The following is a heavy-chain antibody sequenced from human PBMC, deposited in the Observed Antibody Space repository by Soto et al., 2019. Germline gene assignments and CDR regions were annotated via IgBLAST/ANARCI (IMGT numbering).Heavy chain of an antibody. Sequence: PGGSLRLSCAASGFTFSNAWMSWVRQAPGKGLEWVGRIKSKTDGGTTDYAAPVKGRFTISRDDSKNTLYLQMNSLKTEDTAVYYCTTEGGRATNNYYYGMDVWGQGTTVTVSS. J-gene: IGHJ6*02. CDR1: GFTFSNAW. CDR3: TTEGGRATNNYYYGMDV. D-gene: IGHD1-26*01. CDR2: IKSKTDGGTT. V-gene: IGHV3-15*01.